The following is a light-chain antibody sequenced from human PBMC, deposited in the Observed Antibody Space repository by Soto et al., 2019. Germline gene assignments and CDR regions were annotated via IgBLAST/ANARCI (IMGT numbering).Light chain of an antibody. J-gene: IGKJ1*01. CDR1: QSVSSGY. V-gene: IGKV3-20*01. CDR3: QQYGTSPWT. Sequence: EIVLTQSPGTLYLSPGERATPSCRASQSVSSGYLAWYQQRPGQAPRLLIYGASTRATGIPDRFSGSGSGTDFTLTISRLEPEDFAVYYCQQYGTSPWTFGQGTKVDIK. CDR2: GAS.